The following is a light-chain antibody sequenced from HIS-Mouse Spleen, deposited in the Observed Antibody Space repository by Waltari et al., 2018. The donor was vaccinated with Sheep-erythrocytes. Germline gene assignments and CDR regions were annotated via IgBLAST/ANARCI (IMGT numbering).Light chain of an antibody. CDR3: SSYTSSSTLWV. J-gene: IGLJ3*02. V-gene: IGLV2-14*01. CDR1: RRDVGGYNY. CDR2: EVS. Sequence: QSALTQPASVSGSPGQSITISCTGTRRDVGGYNYASWYQPHPGKAPKLMIYEVSNRPSGVSNRFSGSKSGNTASLTISGLQAEDEADYYCSSYTSSSTLWVFGGGTKLTVL.